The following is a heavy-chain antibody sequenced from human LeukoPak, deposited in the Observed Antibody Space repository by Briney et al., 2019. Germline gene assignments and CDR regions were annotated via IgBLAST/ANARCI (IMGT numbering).Heavy chain of an antibody. D-gene: IGHD3-10*01. J-gene: IGHJ3*02. Sequence: SVKVSCKASGYTFIGYYMNWVRQAPGQGLEWMGGIIPIFGTANYAQKFQGRVTITADKSTSTAYMELSSLRPEDTAVYYCARGITMVRGVIITDAFDIWGQGTMVTVSS. CDR2: IIPIFGTA. V-gene: IGHV1-69*06. CDR1: GYTFIGYY. CDR3: ARGITMVRGVIITDAFDI.